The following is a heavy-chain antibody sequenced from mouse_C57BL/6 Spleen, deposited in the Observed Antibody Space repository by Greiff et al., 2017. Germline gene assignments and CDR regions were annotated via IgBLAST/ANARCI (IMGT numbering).Heavy chain of an antibody. CDR1: GFSLTSYG. Sequence: VKLMESGPGLVAPSQSLSITCTVSGFSLTSYGVDWVRQSPGKGLEWLGVIWGVGSTNYNSALNSRLSISKDNSKRQVFLKMNRLQTEDTAMYYGASGYYGSRAPFAYWGQGTLVTVSA. V-gene: IGHV2-6*01. CDR2: IWGVGST. CDR3: ASGYYGSRAPFAY. D-gene: IGHD1-1*01. J-gene: IGHJ3*01.